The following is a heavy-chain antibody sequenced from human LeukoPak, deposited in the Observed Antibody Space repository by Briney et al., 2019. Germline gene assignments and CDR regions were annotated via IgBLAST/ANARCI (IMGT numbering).Heavy chain of an antibody. CDR1: GFSFSNYG. CDR2: IYYSGST. CDR3: ARALYYYDSSGYLNWFDP. V-gene: IGHV4-59*01. D-gene: IGHD3-22*01. Sequence: PGGSLRLPCAASGFSFSNYGMSWVRQAPGKGLEWIGYIYYSGSTNYNPSLKSRVTISVDTSKNQFSLKLSSVTAADTAVYYCARALYYYDSSGYLNWFDPWGQGTLVTVSS. J-gene: IGHJ5*02.